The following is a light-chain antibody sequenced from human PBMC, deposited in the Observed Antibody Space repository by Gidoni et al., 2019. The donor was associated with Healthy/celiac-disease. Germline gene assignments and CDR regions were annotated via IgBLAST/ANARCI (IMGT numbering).Light chain of an antibody. J-gene: IGKJ1*01. CDR3: QQSYSTPWA. V-gene: IGKV1-39*01. Sequence: DIQMTQSPSSLSASVGDRVNIPCRASQSISSYVNWYQQKPGKAPKLLIYAASSLQSGVPSRFSGSGSGTDFTLTISSLQPEDFATYYCQQSYSTPWAFGQGTKVEIK. CDR1: QSISSY. CDR2: AAS.